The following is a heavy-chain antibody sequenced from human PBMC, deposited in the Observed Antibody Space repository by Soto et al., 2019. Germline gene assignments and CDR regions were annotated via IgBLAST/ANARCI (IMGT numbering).Heavy chain of an antibody. Sequence: QVQLVQSGAEVKKPGSSVKVSCKASGGTFSSYASSGVRQAPGQGLEWMGVSIPVFGTANYAQKFQGRVMITADESTSTAYMELSSLRSEDTAVYYCAQTNQGYYHYGMDVWGQGTTVHVSS. V-gene: IGHV1-69*01. CDR3: AQTNQGYYHYGMDV. J-gene: IGHJ6*02. D-gene: IGHD2-8*01. CDR1: GGTFSSYA. CDR2: SIPVFGTA.